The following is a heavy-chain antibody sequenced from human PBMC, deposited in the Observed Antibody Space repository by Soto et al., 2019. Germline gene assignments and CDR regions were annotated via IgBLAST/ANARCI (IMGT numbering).Heavy chain of an antibody. Sequence: PSETLSLTCAVYGGSFSGYFWSWIRQPPGKGLEWIGEIFHGGSTNYSPSLKSRVTISVDTSKNQFSLELSSVTAADTAVYYCARPHYDSNTFYYFFDYWGQGTRVTSPQ. CDR3: ARPHYDSNTFYYFFDY. CDR1: GGSFSGYF. CDR2: IFHGGST. J-gene: IGHJ4*02. D-gene: IGHD3-22*01. V-gene: IGHV4-34*12.